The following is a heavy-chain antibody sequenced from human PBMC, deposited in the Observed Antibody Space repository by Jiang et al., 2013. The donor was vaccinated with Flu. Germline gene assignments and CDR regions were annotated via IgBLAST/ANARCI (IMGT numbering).Heavy chain of an antibody. Sequence: RSLRLSCAASGFTFSSYAMHWVRQAPGKGLEWVAVISYDGSNKYYADSVKGRFTISRDNSKNTLYLQMNSLRAEDTAGYYCASLSGSGSYLVYWGQGTLVTVSS. CDR3: ASLSGSGSYLVY. J-gene: IGHJ4*02. V-gene: IGHV3-30-3*01. D-gene: IGHD3-10*01. CDR2: ISYDGSNK. CDR1: GFTFSSYA.